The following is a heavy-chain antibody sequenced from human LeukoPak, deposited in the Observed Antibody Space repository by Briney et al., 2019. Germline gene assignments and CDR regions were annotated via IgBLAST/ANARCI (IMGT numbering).Heavy chain of an antibody. V-gene: IGHV3-23*01. J-gene: IGHJ4*02. CDR3: AKGPGYYDSSGYPPEDY. CDR2: ISGSGGST. Sequence: GGSLRLSCAASGFTFSSYGMSWARQAPGKGLEWVSAISGSGGSTYYADSVKGRFTISRDNSKNTLYLQMNSLRAEDTAVYYCAKGPGYYDSSGYPPEDYWGQGTLVTVSS. CDR1: GFTFSSYG. D-gene: IGHD3-22*01.